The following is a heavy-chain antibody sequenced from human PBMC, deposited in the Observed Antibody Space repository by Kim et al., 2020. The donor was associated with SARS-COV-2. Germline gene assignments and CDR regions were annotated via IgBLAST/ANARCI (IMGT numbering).Heavy chain of an antibody. V-gene: IGHV3-48*04. CDR3: VRENNWAFDI. J-gene: IGHJ3*02. CDR1: GFTLSIYS. Sequence: GGSLRLSCATSGFTLSIYSMNWVRQAPGKGLEWVSHISGSGTTTKHADSVKGRFTISRDNAKNSLFLQMNGLRAEDTALYYCVRENNWAFDIWGQGTMVTASS. CDR2: ISGSGTTT.